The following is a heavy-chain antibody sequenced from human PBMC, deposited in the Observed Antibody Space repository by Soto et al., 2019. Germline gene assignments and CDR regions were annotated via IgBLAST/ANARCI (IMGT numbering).Heavy chain of an antibody. J-gene: IGHJ4*02. D-gene: IGHD3-10*01. CDR2: IHYSGTT. CDR1: GGSISSAGYY. CDR3: ARDYGSGIYLDN. Sequence: QVQLQESGPGLVKPSQTLSLTCTVSGGSISSAGYYWSWVRQHPGKGLELIGNIHYSGTTYYSPSLKSRLSISVDTAKNQFSLNLSSVTAADTAVYYCARDYGSGIYLDNWGQGTLVTVSS. V-gene: IGHV4-31*03.